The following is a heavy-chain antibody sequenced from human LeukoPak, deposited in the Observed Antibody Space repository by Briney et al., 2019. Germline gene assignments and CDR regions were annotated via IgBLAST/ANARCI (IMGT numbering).Heavy chain of an antibody. V-gene: IGHV3-23*01. J-gene: IGHJ6*02. Sequence: GGSLRLSCAASGFTFSSYAMSWVRQAPGKGLEWLSGISGSGGGTYYAGSGKGRFTISRDNSKNTLYLQLDSLRAEDTAIYYCAKDLPVSVGDYYSAMDVWGQGTTVTVSS. CDR2: ISGSGGGT. CDR3: AKDLPVSVGDYYSAMDV. D-gene: IGHD3-16*01. CDR1: GFTFSSYA.